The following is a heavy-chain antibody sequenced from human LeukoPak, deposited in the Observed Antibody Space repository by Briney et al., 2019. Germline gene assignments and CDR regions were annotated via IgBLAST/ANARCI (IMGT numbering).Heavy chain of an antibody. CDR1: GFALINYN. Sequence: GASLRLSCVASGFALINYNMIWVRQAPGKEPEWISILNPTATSVMYADSLKGRFSVSRDNAKNTFFLHMNRLTVEDTAMYYCARDRGWIRDYWGRGTPVTVSS. J-gene: IGHJ4*02. V-gene: IGHV3-11*01. D-gene: IGHD2-2*03. CDR2: LNPTATSV. CDR3: ARDRGWIRDY.